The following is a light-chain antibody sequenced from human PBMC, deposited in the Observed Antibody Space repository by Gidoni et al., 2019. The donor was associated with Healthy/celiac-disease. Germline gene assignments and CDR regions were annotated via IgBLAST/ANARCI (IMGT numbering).Light chain of an antibody. J-gene: IGKJ3*01. CDR3: QQSYSTPVT. Sequence: DIQMTQSPASLSASVGDRVTITCRASQSISSHLNWYQQKPGKAPKLLIYAGSSLQSGVPSRCSGSGSGTDFTLTISSLQPEDFATYYCQQSYSTPVTFXPXTKVDIK. CDR2: AGS. V-gene: IGKV1-39*01. CDR1: QSISSH.